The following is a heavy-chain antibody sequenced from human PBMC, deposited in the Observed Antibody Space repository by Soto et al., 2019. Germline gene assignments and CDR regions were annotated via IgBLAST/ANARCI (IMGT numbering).Heavy chain of an antibody. CDR3: RNLVTRGS. CDR2: ISESGGST. D-gene: IGHD4-17*01. CDR1: GFPFDDYG. J-gene: IGHJ5*02. V-gene: IGHV3-23*01. Sequence: EVQLLESGGGLVQPGGSLRLSCAASGFPFDDYGMTWVRQAPGKGLEWVSTISESGGSTYYADIVKGRFTISRDNAKNSLYLQMNSLTAEDTAIYYCRNLVTRGSWGRGTLVAVSS.